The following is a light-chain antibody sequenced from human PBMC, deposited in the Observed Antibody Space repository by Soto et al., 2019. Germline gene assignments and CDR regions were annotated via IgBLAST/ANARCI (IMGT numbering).Light chain of an antibody. CDR2: DAS. J-gene: IGKJ1*01. Sequence: DIQMTQSPSTLSASIGDRVTLTCRASQSIRNSLAGYQQKPGQAPRLLIFDASRLESGVPSRLRGSGSGTEFTLTISSLQPDDFATHYCQQYSSYSLTFGQGTKVEFK. CDR1: QSIRNS. CDR3: QQYSSYSLT. V-gene: IGKV1-5*01.